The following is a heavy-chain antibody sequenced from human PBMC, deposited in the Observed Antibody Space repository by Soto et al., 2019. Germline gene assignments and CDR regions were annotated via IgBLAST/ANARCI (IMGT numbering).Heavy chain of an antibody. D-gene: IGHD3-22*01. CDR2: INPSGGST. Sequence: ASVKVSCKASGYTFTSYYMHWVRQAPGQGLEWMGIINPSGGSTSYAQKFQGRVTMTRDTSTSTVYMELSSLRSEDTAVYYCARAGGGDTMIVKNHRRTFDYWGQGTLVTVSS. V-gene: IGHV1-46*01. CDR3: ARAGGGDTMIVKNHRRTFDY. J-gene: IGHJ4*02. CDR1: GYTFTSYY.